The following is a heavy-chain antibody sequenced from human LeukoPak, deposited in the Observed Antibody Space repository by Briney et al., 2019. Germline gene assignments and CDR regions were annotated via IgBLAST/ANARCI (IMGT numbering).Heavy chain of an antibody. J-gene: IGHJ4*02. D-gene: IGHD3-10*01. V-gene: IGHV4-59*01. Sequence: SETLSLTCTVSGGSISSYYWSWIRQPPGKGLEWIGYIYYSGSTNYNPSLKSRVTISVDTSKNQFSLKLSSVTAADTAVYYCARVGFGELLVDYWGQGTLATVSS. CDR1: GGSISSYY. CDR2: IYYSGST. CDR3: ARVGFGELLVDY.